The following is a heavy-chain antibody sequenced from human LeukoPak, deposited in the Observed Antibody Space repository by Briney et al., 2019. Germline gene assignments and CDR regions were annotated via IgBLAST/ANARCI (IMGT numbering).Heavy chain of an antibody. V-gene: IGHV4-59*08. CDR3: ARHDPSRSGWYGYFDY. CDR2: IYYSGST. CDR1: GGSISSYY. Sequence: PSVTLSLTCTVSGGSISSYYWSWIRQPPGKGLEWIGYIYYSGSTNYNPSLKSRVTISVDTSKNQFSLKLSSVTAADTAVYYCARHDPSRSGWYGYFDYWGQGTLVTVSS. J-gene: IGHJ4*02. D-gene: IGHD6-19*01.